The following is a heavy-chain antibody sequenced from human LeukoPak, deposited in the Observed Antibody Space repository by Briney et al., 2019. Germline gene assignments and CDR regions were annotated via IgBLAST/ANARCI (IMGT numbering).Heavy chain of an antibody. J-gene: IGHJ3*02. D-gene: IGHD1-26*01. CDR1: GYTLTELS. V-gene: IGHV1-24*01. CDR3: ATTLGATGAFDI. CDR2: FDPEDGET. Sequence: GASVKVSCKVSGYTLTELSMHWVRQAPGKGLEWMGGFDPEDGETIYAQKFQGRVTMTEDTSTDTAYMELSSLRSEDTAVYYCATTLGATGAFDIWGQGTMVTVSS.